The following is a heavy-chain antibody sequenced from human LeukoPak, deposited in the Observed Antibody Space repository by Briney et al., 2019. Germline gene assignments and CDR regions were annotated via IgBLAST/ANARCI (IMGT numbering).Heavy chain of an antibody. J-gene: IGHJ3*02. CDR3: ARGEAWAFDI. CDR1: GGSISSSSYY. V-gene: IGHV4-39*07. CDR2: IYYSGST. Sequence: SETLSLTCTVSGGSISSSSYYWGWIRQPPGKGLEWIGSIYYSGSTYYNPSLKSRVTISVDTSKNQFSLKLSSVTAADTAVYYCARGEAWAFDIWGQGTMVTVSS.